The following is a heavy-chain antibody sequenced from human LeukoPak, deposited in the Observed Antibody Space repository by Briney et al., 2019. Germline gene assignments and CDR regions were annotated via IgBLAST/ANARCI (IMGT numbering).Heavy chain of an antibody. J-gene: IGHJ5*02. D-gene: IGHD4-11*01. CDR2: IYSGGST. V-gene: IGHV3-53*05. CDR3: ARDARVYSNYL. Sequence: GGSLRLSCAASEFTVSVNYMSWVRQAPGKGLEWVSAIYSGGSTYYADSVKGRFTISRDNSKNTLYLQMNSLRTEDTAVYYCARDARVYSNYLWGQGTLVTVSS. CDR1: EFTVSVNY.